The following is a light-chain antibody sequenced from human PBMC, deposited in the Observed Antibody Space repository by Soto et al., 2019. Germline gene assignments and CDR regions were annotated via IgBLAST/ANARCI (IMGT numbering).Light chain of an antibody. J-gene: IGKJ1*01. CDR1: QSVSSY. CDR3: QQRSNWWT. Sequence: EIVLTQSPATLSLSPGERATLSCRATQSVSSYLAWYQQKPGQAPRLLIYDASSRATGIPARFSGSGSGTDFTLTISSLEPGDFAVYYCQQRSNWWTVGQGTKVDIK. CDR2: DAS. V-gene: IGKV3-11*01.